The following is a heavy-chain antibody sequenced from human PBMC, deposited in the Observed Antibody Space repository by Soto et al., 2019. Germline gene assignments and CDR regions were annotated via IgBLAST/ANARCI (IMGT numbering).Heavy chain of an antibody. J-gene: IGHJ4*02. D-gene: IGHD6-13*01. CDR2: IIPILGIA. Sequence: GASVKVSCKASGGTFSSYTISWVRQAPGQGLEWMGRIIPILGIANYAQKFQGRVTITADKSTSTAYMELSSLRSEDTAVYYCARDRQSQGGAAAGTFGYWGQGTLVTVSS. CDR1: GGTFSSYT. V-gene: IGHV1-69*04. CDR3: ARDRQSQGGAAAGTFGY.